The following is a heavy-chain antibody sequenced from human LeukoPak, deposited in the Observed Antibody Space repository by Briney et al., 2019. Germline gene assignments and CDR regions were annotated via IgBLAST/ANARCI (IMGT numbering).Heavy chain of an antibody. CDR1: GFTFSSYA. J-gene: IGHJ5*02. CDR2: ISYDGSNK. Sequence: PGGSLRLSCAASGFTFSSYAMHWVRQAPGKGLEWVAVISYDGSNKYYADSVKGRFIISRDNSKNTLYLQMNSLRAEDTAVYYCARDPDPTIRSFGWFDPWGQGTLVTVSS. D-gene: IGHD1-14*01. CDR3: ARDPDPTIRSFGWFDP. V-gene: IGHV3-30*04.